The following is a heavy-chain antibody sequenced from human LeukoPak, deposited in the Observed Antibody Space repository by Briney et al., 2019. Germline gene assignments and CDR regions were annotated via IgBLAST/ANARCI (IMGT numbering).Heavy chain of an antibody. Sequence: VASVKVSCKASGYTFTGYYMHWVRQAPGQGLEWMGWINPDSGGTNYAQKFQGRVTMTRDTSISTGYMELSSLRSDDTAVYYCARDESERWLQLRDYWGQGTLVTVSS. D-gene: IGHD5-24*01. V-gene: IGHV1-2*02. CDR3: ARDESERWLQLRDY. J-gene: IGHJ4*02. CDR2: INPDSGGT. CDR1: GYTFTGYY.